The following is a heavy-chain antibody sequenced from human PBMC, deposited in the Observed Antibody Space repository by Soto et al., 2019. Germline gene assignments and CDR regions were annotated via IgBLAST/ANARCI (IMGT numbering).Heavy chain of an antibody. D-gene: IGHD6-6*01. Sequence: EVQLVESGGGLVQPGGSLRLSCAASGFTFSSYWMSWVRQAPGKGLEWVANIKQDGSEKYYVDSVKGRFTISRDNAKNSLYLQMNSLRAEDTAVYYCAREQEEYSSSPDPPYYFDYWGQGTLVTVSS. CDR2: IKQDGSEK. V-gene: IGHV3-7*01. J-gene: IGHJ4*02. CDR3: AREQEEYSSSPDPPYYFDY. CDR1: GFTFSSYW.